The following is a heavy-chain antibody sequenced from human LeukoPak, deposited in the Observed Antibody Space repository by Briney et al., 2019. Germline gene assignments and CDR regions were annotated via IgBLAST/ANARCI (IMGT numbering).Heavy chain of an antibody. D-gene: IGHD1-20*01. CDR1: GYSFTGYS. CDR2: INPNSGGT. V-gene: IGHV1-2*02. CDR3: ATQNNSYFDY. J-gene: IGHJ4*02. Sequence: ASVKVSCKASGYSFTGYSMHWVRQAPGQGLEWMGWINPNSGGTKFAQKFQGRVTMTRDTSISTAYMEVSRLRSDDTAVYYCATQNNSYFDYWGQGTLVTVTS.